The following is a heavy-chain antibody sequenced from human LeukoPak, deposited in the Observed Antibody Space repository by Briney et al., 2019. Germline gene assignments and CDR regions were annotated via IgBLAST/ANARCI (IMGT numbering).Heavy chain of an antibody. J-gene: IGHJ3*02. CDR2: MKKDGREK. Sequence: GGSLRLSCAASGFTFSKYWMSWVRQAPGKGVERVADMKKDGREKYYVESVKGRVTISRDNAKKSLYLQMNSLRAEDTAVYYCARDGGVGFDIWGQGTMVTVSS. CDR3: ARDGGVGFDI. CDR1: GFTFSKYW. D-gene: IGHD3-10*01. V-gene: IGHV3-7*01.